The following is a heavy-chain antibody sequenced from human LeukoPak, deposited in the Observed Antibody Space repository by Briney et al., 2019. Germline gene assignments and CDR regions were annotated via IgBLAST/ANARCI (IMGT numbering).Heavy chain of an antibody. D-gene: IGHD5-18*01. J-gene: IGHJ6*03. CDR1: GGSISTGGYY. CDR2: ISNSGGT. V-gene: IGHV4-30-4*01. Sequence: SETLSLTCTVSGGSISTGGYYWSWIRQPPGKGLEWIGYISNSGGTYYNPSLKSRVSMSVDTSRSQFSLKMSSVTAADTAVYYCARLILGYSYGIDYYYYYMDVWGKGTTVTVSS. CDR3: ARLILGYSYGIDYYYYYMDV.